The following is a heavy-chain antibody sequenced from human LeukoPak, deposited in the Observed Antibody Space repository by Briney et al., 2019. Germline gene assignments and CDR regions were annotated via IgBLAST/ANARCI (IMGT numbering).Heavy chain of an antibody. J-gene: IGHJ4*02. D-gene: IGHD4-11*01. CDR2: ISYDGSNK. CDR3: ARPVTTAVYQPNDY. V-gene: IGHV3-30-3*01. CDR1: GFTFSSYA. Sequence: GRSLRLSCAASGFTFSSYAMHWVRQAPGKGLEWVAVISYDGSNKYYADSVKGRFTISRDNAKNSLYLQMNSLRAEDTAVYYCARPVTTAVYQPNDYWGQGTLVTVSS.